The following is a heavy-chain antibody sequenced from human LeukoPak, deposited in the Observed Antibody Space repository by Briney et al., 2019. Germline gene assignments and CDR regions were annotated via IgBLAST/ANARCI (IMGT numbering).Heavy chain of an antibody. Sequence: GGSLRLSCAASGFTFSSYGMHWVRQTPGKGLEWVAVIWYDGSNKYYADSVKGRFTISRDNSKNTLYLQMNSLRAEDTAVYYCARWETAVAAYFDYWGQGTLVTVSS. D-gene: IGHD6-19*01. V-gene: IGHV3-33*01. J-gene: IGHJ4*02. CDR3: ARWETAVAAYFDY. CDR1: GFTFSSYG. CDR2: IWYDGSNK.